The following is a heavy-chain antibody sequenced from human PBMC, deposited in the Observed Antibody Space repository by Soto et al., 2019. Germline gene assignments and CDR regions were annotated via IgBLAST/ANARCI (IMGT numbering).Heavy chain of an antibody. Sequence: QVQLVQSGAEVKKPGASVKVSCKASGYTFTSYDINWVRQATGQGLEWMGWMNPNSGNTGYAQKFQGRVTMTRNTSISTAYMELSSLRSEDTAVYYCARMQSSGWKYYYYGMDVWGKGTTVTVSS. CDR3: ARMQSSGWKYYYYGMDV. D-gene: IGHD6-19*01. CDR1: GYTFTSYD. V-gene: IGHV1-8*01. CDR2: MNPNSGNT. J-gene: IGHJ6*04.